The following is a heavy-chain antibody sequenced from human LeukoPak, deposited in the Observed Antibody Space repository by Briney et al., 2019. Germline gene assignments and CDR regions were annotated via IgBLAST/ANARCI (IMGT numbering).Heavy chain of an antibody. CDR2: INHSGST. CDR3: AISTTFYGSGSADVAFDI. D-gene: IGHD3-10*01. Sequence: SETLSLTCAVYGESFSGYYWSWIRQPPGKGLEWIGEINHSGSTNYNPSLKSRVTISVDTSKNQFSLKLSSVTAADTAVYYCAISTTFYGSGSADVAFDIWGQGTMVTVSS. CDR1: GESFSGYY. J-gene: IGHJ3*02. V-gene: IGHV4-34*01.